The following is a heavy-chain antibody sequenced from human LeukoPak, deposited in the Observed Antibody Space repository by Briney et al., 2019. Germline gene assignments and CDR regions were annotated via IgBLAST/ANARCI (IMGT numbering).Heavy chain of an antibody. D-gene: IGHD3-3*01. CDR3: ARCHRSSGYRIRARAPFDY. V-gene: IGHV4-34*01. J-gene: IGHJ4*02. CDR2: INHSGST. Sequence: SETLSLTCAVYGGSFSGYYWSWIRQPPGKGLEWIGEINHSGSTNYNPSLKSRVTISVDTSKNQFSLKLSSVTAPDTAVYYCARCHRSSGYRIRARAPFDYWGQGTLVSVSS. CDR1: GGSFSGYY.